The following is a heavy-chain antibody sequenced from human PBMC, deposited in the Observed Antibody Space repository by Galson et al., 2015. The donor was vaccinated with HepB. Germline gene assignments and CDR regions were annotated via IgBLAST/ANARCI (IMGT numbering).Heavy chain of an antibody. D-gene: IGHD6-13*01. J-gene: IGHJ6*02. CDR1: GFTFSSYW. V-gene: IGHV3-74*01. CDR3: ARDRSSSWTYYYGMDV. CDR2: INSDGSTT. Sequence: SLRLSCAASGFTFSSYWMHWVRQAPGKGLVWVSRINSDGSTTRYADSVKGRFTISRNNAKNTLYLQMNSLRAEDTAVYYCARDRSSSWTYYYGMDVWGQGTTVTVSS.